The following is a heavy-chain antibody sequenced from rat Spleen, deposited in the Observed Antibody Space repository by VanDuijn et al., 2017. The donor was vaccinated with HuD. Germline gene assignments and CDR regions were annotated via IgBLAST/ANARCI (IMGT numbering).Heavy chain of an antibody. CDR3: ARPLRLYYSSYIPYWYFDF. CDR1: GFTFSNYY. V-gene: IGHV5-22*01. CDR2: ISYEGSST. J-gene: IGHJ1*01. D-gene: IGHD1-2*01. Sequence: EVQLVESGGGLVQPGRSMKLSCAASGFTFSNYYMAWVRQAPKKGLEWVASISYEGSSTYYGNSVKGRFTIPRDNAKSSLYLQMDSLRSEDTATYYCARPLRLYYSSYIPYWYFDFWGPGTMVTVSS.